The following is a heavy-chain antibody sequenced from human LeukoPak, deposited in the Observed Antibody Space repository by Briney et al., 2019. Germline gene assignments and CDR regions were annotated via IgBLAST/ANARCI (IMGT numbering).Heavy chain of an antibody. Sequence: ASVKVSCTASGYTFTGYGISWVRQAPGQGLEWMGWISAYNGNTNYAQKLQGRVTMTTDTSTTTAYMELRSLRSDDTAVYFCARGSDYGDYGDYWGQGTLVTVSS. D-gene: IGHD4-17*01. CDR3: ARGSDYGDYGDY. V-gene: IGHV1-18*01. CDR1: GYTFTGYG. CDR2: ISAYNGNT. J-gene: IGHJ4*02.